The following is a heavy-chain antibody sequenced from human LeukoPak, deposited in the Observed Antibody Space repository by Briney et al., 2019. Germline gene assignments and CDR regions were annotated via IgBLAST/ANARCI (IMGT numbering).Heavy chain of an antibody. CDR1: GFTFSSYA. V-gene: IGHV3-23*01. CDR2: FSGSGGGT. CDR3: ARDSNTVEFYMDV. Sequence: GGSLRLSCAASGFTFSSYAMGWVRQAPGKGLEWLSGFSGSGGGTYCADSVKGRFTIPRDNSKNTLYLQMNSLRAEDTAVYYCARDSNTVEFYMDVWGKGTTVTISS. D-gene: IGHD4-23*01. J-gene: IGHJ6*03.